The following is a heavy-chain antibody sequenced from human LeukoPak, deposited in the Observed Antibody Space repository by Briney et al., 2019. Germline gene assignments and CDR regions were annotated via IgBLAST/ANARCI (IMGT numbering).Heavy chain of an antibody. Sequence: ASETLSLTCAVYGGSFSGYYWSWIRQPPGKGLEWIGEINHSGSTNYNPSLKSRVTISVDTSKNQFSLKLSSVTAADTSVYYCARGRGYSYGSRYYYYMDVWGKGTTVTVSS. CDR1: GGSFSGYY. V-gene: IGHV4-34*01. CDR2: INHSGST. D-gene: IGHD5-18*01. J-gene: IGHJ6*03. CDR3: ARGRGYSYGSRYYYYMDV.